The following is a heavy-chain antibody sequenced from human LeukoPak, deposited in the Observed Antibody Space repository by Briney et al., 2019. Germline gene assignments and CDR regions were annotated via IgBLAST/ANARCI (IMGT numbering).Heavy chain of an antibody. CDR2: ISGSGGST. CDR3: AKDRQGFGFGEQLDYYYMDV. J-gene: IGHJ6*03. V-gene: IGHV3-23*01. Sequence: PGGSLRLSCVASEFTFSGYAMSWVRQVPGKGLEWVSVISGSGGSTYYADSVKGRFTISRDNSKNTLYLQINSLRAEDTAVHYCAKDRQGFGFGEQLDYYYMDVWGKGTTVTVSS. D-gene: IGHD3-10*01. CDR1: EFTFSGYA.